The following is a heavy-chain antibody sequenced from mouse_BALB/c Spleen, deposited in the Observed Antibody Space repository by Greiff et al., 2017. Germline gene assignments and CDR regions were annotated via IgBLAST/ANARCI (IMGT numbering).Heavy chain of an antibody. V-gene: IGHV1-15*01. CDR3: SYYYGSRGYAMDY. J-gene: IGHJ4*01. CDR1: GYTFTDYE. Sequence: QVQLQQSGAELVRPGASVTLSCKASGYTFTDYEMHWVKQTPVHGLEWIGAIDPETGGTAYNQKFKGKATLTADKSSSTAYMELRSLTSEDSAVYYCSYYYGSRGYAMDYWGQGTSVTVSS. CDR2: IDPETGGT. D-gene: IGHD1-1*01.